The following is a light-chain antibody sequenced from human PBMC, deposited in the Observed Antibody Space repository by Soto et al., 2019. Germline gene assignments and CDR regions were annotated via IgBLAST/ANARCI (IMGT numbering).Light chain of an antibody. CDR1: QSVSAW. CDR2: KAS. J-gene: IGKJ1*01. Sequence: DIQITQSPSTLSASVGDRVAITCRTSQSVSAWLAWYQQKPGKAPKLLIYKASTLESRVPSRFSGSGTETEFTLTISSLQPDDFATYYCQEYNSFSRWTFGQGTKVEIK. CDR3: QEYNSFSRWT. V-gene: IGKV1-5*03.